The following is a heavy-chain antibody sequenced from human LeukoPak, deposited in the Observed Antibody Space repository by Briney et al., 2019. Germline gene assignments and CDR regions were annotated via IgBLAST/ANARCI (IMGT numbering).Heavy chain of an antibody. Sequence: SETLSLTCTVSGGSISSGSYYWSWIRQPAGKGLEWIGRIYTSGSTNYNPSLKSRVTISVDTSKNQFSLKLSSVTAADTDVYYCAREGGYCSSTSCYRLWKDAFDIWGQGTMVTVSS. CDR3: AREGGYCSSTSCYRLWKDAFDI. CDR1: GGSISSGSYY. V-gene: IGHV4-61*02. D-gene: IGHD2-2*02. CDR2: IYTSGST. J-gene: IGHJ3*02.